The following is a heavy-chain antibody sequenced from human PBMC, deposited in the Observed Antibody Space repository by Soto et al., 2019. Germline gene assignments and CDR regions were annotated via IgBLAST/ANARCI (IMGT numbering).Heavy chain of an antibody. CDR1: GFTFSSYW. J-gene: IGHJ4*02. Sequence: EVQLVESGGGLVQPGGSLRLSCAASGFTFSSYWMHWVRQAPGKGLVWVSRINSDGSSTSYADSVKGRFTISRDNAKNTLYLQMNSLSAEDTAVYYCARAGDSSGYYSFGYWGQGTLVTVSS. CDR3: ARAGDSSGYYSFGY. V-gene: IGHV3-74*01. CDR2: INSDGSST. D-gene: IGHD3-22*01.